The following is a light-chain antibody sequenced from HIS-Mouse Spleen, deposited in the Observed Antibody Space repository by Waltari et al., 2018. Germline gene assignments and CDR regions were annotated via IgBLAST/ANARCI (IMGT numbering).Light chain of an antibody. J-gene: IGLJ1*01. CDR3: AAWDDSLNGYV. Sequence: QSVLTQPPSASGTPGQRATISCSGSSSKIGSNTVNWHQQLPGTAPKLLIYSNNQRPSGVPDRFSGSKSGTSASLAISGLQSEDEADYYCAAWDDSLNGYVFGTGTKVTVL. CDR1: SSKIGSNT. V-gene: IGLV1-44*01. CDR2: SNN.